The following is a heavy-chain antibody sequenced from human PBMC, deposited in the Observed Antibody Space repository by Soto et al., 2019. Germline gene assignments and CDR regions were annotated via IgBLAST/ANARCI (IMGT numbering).Heavy chain of an antibody. V-gene: IGHV3-9*01. Sequence: EVQLVESGGGLVQPGRSLRLSCAASGFTFDDYAMHWVRQAPGKGLEWVSGISWNSGSIGYADSVKGRFTISRDNAKNSLYLQMNILRSEDTALYYCAKGQDSSGYYYHYFDHWGQGTLVTVSS. CDR2: ISWNSGSI. CDR1: GFTFDDYA. J-gene: IGHJ4*02. D-gene: IGHD3-22*01. CDR3: AKGQDSSGYYYHYFDH.